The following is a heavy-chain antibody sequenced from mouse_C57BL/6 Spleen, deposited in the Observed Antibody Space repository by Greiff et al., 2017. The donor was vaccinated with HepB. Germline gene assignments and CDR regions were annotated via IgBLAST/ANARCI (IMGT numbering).Heavy chain of an antibody. CDR1: GYTFTSYW. CDR3: ARGYYGIY. D-gene: IGHD1-1*01. J-gene: IGHJ2*01. V-gene: IGHV1-69*01. Sequence: VQLQQPGAELVMPGASVKLSCKASGYTFTSYWMHWVKQRPGQGLEWIGEIDPSDSYTNYNQKFKGKSTLTVDKSSSTAYMQLSSLTSEDSAVYYCARGYYGIYWGQGTTLTVSS. CDR2: IDPSDSYT.